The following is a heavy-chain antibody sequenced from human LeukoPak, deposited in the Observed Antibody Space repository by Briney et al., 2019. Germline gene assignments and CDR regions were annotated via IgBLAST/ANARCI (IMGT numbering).Heavy chain of an antibody. CDR2: IYYSGNT. CDR1: GGSISSSSYY. D-gene: IGHD3-22*01. CDR3: ARTSQTYFYDSSGYLDY. Sequence: SETLSLTCTVSGGSISSSSYYWGWIRQPPGMGLEWIGSIYYSGNTYYNPSLKSRVTISVDTPKNQFSLKLSSVTAADTAMYYCARTSQTYFYDSSGYLDYWGQGTLVTVSS. V-gene: IGHV4-39*01. J-gene: IGHJ4*02.